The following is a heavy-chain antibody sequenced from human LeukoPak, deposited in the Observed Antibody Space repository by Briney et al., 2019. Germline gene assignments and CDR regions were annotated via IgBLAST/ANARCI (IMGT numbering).Heavy chain of an antibody. J-gene: IGHJ6*02. Sequence: SETLSLTCTVSGGSISSYYWSWIRQPAGKGLEWIGRIYTSGSTNYNPSLKSRVTMSVDTSKNQFSLKLSSVTAADTAVYYCAREVPWFGELLPRDQSTRRYGMDVWGRGTTVTVSS. V-gene: IGHV4-4*07. CDR1: GGSISSYY. CDR2: IYTSGST. D-gene: IGHD3-10*01. CDR3: AREVPWFGELLPRDQSTRRYGMDV.